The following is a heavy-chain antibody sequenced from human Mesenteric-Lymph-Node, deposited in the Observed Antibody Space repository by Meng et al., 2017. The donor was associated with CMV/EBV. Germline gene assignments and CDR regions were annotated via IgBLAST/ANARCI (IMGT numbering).Heavy chain of an antibody. CDR3: GHEIYGDFLHDY. CDR1: GFTVNAYD. V-gene: IGHV3-23*03. CDR2: LYSGPIST. Sequence: GGSLRLSCAASGFTVNAYDMTWVRQAPGKGLEWVSTLYSGPISTYYAGSVKGRFTISRDNSKNTLHLQMNSLRVEDTAVYFCGHEIYGDFLHDYWGQGTLVTVSS. D-gene: IGHD4-17*01. J-gene: IGHJ4*02.